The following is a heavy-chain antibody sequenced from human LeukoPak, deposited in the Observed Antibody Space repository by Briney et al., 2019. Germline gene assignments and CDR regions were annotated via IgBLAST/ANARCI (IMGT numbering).Heavy chain of an antibody. Sequence: HPGGSLRLSCAASGFTFSSYEMNWVRQAPGKGLEWVSYINSSGSTIYYADSVKGRFTISRDNAKNSLYLQMNSLRAEDTAVYYCARDFRYYDSSGRYLYYFDYWGQGTLVTVSS. CDR3: ARDFRYYDSSGRYLYYFDY. V-gene: IGHV3-48*03. D-gene: IGHD3-22*01. CDR2: INSSGSTI. CDR1: GFTFSSYE. J-gene: IGHJ4*02.